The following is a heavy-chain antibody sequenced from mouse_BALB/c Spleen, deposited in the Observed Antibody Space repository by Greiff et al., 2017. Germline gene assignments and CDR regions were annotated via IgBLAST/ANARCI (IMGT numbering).Heavy chain of an antibody. CDR3: ARLVRREGSVDYAMDY. D-gene: IGHD2-14*01. J-gene: IGHJ4*01. Sequence: EVQLQESGPGLVKPSQSLSLTCTVTGYSITSDYAWNWIRQFPGNKLEWMGYISYSGSTSYNPSLKSRISITRDTSKNQFFLQLNSVTTEDTATYYCARLVRREGSVDYAMDYWGQGTSVTVSS. V-gene: IGHV3-2*02. CDR2: ISYSGST. CDR1: GYSITSDYA.